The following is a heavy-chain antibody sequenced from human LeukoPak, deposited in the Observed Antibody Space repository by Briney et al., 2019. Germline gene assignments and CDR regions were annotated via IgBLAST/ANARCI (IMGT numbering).Heavy chain of an antibody. CDR1: GFTFSSYA. J-gene: IGHJ3*02. Sequence: PGGSLRLSCSASGFTFSSYAMHWVRQAPGKGLEYVSAISSNGGSTYYVDSVKGRFTISRDNPKNTLYLQMGSLRAEDTAVYYCVKGGLWVGATVWSDIWGQGTMVTVSS. CDR3: VKGGLWVGATVWSDI. V-gene: IGHV3-64D*06. D-gene: IGHD1-26*01. CDR2: ISSNGGST.